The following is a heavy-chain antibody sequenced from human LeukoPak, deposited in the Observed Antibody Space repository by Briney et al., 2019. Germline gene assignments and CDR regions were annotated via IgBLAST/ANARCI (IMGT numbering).Heavy chain of an antibody. V-gene: IGHV3-21*01. CDR3: AKGAPPGIAAAGTYY. D-gene: IGHD6-13*01. J-gene: IGHJ4*02. Sequence: GGSLRLSCAASGFTLSSHTMNWVRQAPGRGLEWVSAISTNDIQYADSVKGRFTISRDNAKNSLYLQMDSLRAEDTAVYYCAKGAPPGIAAAGTYYWGQGTLVTVSS. CDR1: GFTLSSHT. CDR2: ISTNDI.